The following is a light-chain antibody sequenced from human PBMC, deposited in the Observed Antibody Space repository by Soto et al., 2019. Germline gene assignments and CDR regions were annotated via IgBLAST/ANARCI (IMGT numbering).Light chain of an antibody. Sequence: EVVLTQSPVTLSVSPGDRATLSCRASQTVNNRYFAWYQQRPCQAPRLLIYGASSRATGIPDRFSGSGSGTDFTLTITRLESEDFAVYFCQQFDSSPVTFGGGTKVEIK. CDR2: GAS. J-gene: IGKJ4*01. CDR1: QTVNNRY. CDR3: QQFDSSPVT. V-gene: IGKV3-20*01.